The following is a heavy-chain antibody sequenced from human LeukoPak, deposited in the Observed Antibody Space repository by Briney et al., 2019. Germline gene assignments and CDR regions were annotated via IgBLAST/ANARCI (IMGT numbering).Heavy chain of an antibody. J-gene: IGHJ5*02. Sequence: PSQTLSLTCTVSGGSISSGDYYWGWLRQPPGKGLEWIGYIYYSGSTYYNPSLNSRVTISIDTSKNQFSLKLSSVTAADTAVYYCARVRTYYDFLEGENNDFDPWGQGTLVTVSS. CDR2: IYYSGST. D-gene: IGHD3-3*01. CDR3: ARVRTYYDFLEGENNDFDP. CDR1: GGSISSGDYY. V-gene: IGHV4-30-4*01.